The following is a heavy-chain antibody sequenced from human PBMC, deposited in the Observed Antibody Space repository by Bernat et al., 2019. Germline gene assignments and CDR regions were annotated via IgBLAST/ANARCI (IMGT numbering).Heavy chain of an antibody. CDR2: LYYDGRNI. Sequence: HVQVVESWGGVVQPGGSLRLSCVASGFTFINYGMNWVRQVPGKGLEWVSVLYYDGRNISYTDSVKGRFTITRDNSKNTLYLQMNSLRAEDTAVYYCARGDIKVFPYYMDVWGKGTTVTVSS. J-gene: IGHJ6*03. D-gene: IGHD2-21*02. CDR3: ARGDIKVFPYYMDV. CDR1: GFTFINYG. V-gene: IGHV3-33*01.